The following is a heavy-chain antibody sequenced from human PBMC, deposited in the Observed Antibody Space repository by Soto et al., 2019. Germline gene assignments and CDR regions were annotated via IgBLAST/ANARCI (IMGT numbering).Heavy chain of an antibody. CDR2: IYYSGST. Sequence: SETLSLTCTVSGGSISSSIYYWGWIRHPPGKGLEWIGSIYYSGSTYYNPSLKSRVTISVDTSKNQFSLKLSSVTAADTAVYYCAIQREYKLLLVSTDPWGQAPFVTVSS. J-gene: IGHJ5*02. CDR1: GGSISSSIYY. V-gene: IGHV4-39*01. D-gene: IGHD2-2*01. CDR3: AIQREYKLLLVSTDP.